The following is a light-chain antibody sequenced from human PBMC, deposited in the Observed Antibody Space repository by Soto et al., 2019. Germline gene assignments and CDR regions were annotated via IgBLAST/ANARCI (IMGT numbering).Light chain of an antibody. CDR3: AAWDATLDGYV. V-gene: IGLV1-44*01. CDR2: SYD. J-gene: IGLJ1*01. CDR1: SSNLGDNT. Sequence: YVLTQPRSACGSPGQGVTISCTTSSSNLGDNTVNWDQHVPGTAPKLLIYSYDQRPSGVPDRFSGSRSGTSASLAISGLQSEDEADYYCAAWDATLDGYVFGTGTKVTVL.